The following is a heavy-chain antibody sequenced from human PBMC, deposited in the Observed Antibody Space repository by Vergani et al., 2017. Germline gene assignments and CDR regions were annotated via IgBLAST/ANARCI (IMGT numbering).Heavy chain of an antibody. CDR3: ARLLGYCSSTSCYYAELWFDP. V-gene: IGHV1-69*12. CDR1: GGTFSSYA. D-gene: IGHD2-2*01. Sequence: QVQLVQSGAEVKKPGSSVKVSCKASGGTFSSYAISWVRQAPGQGLEWMGGIIPIFGTANSAQKFQGRVTITADESTSTAYMELSSLISEDTVVYYCARLLGYCSSTSCYYAELWFDPWGQGTLVTVSS. CDR2: IIPIFGTA. J-gene: IGHJ5*02.